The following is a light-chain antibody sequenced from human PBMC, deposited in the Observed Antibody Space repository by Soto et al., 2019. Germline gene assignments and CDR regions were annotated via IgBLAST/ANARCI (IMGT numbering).Light chain of an antibody. J-gene: IGLJ3*02. CDR3: SSYAGSNNWV. V-gene: IGLV1-47*01. CDR1: TSNIATNY. Sequence: QSVLTQPPSASGTPGQRVTISCSGGTSNIATNYVYWYQHLPGTAPRLLVYRNSQRPSGVPDRFSGSKSGTSASLTVSGLQAEDEADYYCSSYAGSNNWVFGGGTKLTVL. CDR2: RNS.